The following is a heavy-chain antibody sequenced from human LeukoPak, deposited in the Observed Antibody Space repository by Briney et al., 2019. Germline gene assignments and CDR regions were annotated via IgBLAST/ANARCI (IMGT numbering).Heavy chain of an antibody. CDR2: ISGSGGST. J-gene: IGHJ4*02. CDR1: GFTFSSYA. Sequence: GGSLRLSCAASGFTFSSYAMSWVRQAPGKGLEWVSAISGSGGSTNYADSVKGRFTISRDNSKNTLYLQMNSLRAEDTAVYYCAKGYGTPKYSSSWFYFDYWGQGTLVTVSS. D-gene: IGHD6-13*01. CDR3: AKGYGTPKYSSSWFYFDY. V-gene: IGHV3-23*01.